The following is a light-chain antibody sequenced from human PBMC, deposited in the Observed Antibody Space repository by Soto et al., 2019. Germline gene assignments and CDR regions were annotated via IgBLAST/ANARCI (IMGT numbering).Light chain of an antibody. CDR1: QSISNY. Sequence: DIQMTQSPSSLSASVGDRVTITCRASQSISNYLNWYQQKQGKGPKLLIYGASTLQSGVPSRFSGSESGTDFTLTINNLQPEGFATYYCQQSHSVPWTFGQGTKVEIK. V-gene: IGKV1-39*01. CDR2: GAS. J-gene: IGKJ1*01. CDR3: QQSHSVPWT.